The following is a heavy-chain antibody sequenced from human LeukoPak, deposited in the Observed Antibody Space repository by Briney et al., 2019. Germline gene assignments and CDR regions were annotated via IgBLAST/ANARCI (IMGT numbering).Heavy chain of an antibody. Sequence: GGSLRLSCAASGFTFSSYSMNWVRQAPGKGLEWVSSISSSSSYIYYADSVKGRLTISRDNAKNSLYLQMNSLRAEDTAVYYCARDRYIVVPGGWFDPWGQGTLVTVSP. CDR3: ARDRYIVVPGGWFDP. CDR1: GFTFSSYS. J-gene: IGHJ5*02. D-gene: IGHD2-2*01. V-gene: IGHV3-21*01. CDR2: ISSSSSYI.